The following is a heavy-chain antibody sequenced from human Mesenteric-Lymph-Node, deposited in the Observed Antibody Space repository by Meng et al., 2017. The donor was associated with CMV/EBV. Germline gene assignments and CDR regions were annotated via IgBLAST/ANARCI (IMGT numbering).Heavy chain of an antibody. V-gene: IGHV3-21*01. J-gene: IGHJ3*02. Sequence: GGSLRLSCAAFGFTFRTYSMSWVRQAPGKGLEWVSSISSGGVYINYADSMKGRVTISRDSAKSSLYLQMNSLRAEDTALYYCARDLSGETGPYCGGACFAFDTWGQGTVVTVSS. CDR3: ARDLSGETGPYCGGACFAFDT. CDR2: ISSGGVYI. D-gene: IGHD2-21*02. CDR1: GFTFRTYS.